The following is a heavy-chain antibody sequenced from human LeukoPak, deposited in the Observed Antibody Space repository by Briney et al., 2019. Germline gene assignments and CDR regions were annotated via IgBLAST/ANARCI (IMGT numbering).Heavy chain of an antibody. J-gene: IGHJ3*02. CDR3: ARDLGVGATQGAFDI. CDR2: INPSGGST. V-gene: IGHV1-46*01. D-gene: IGHD1-26*01. CDR1: GYTFTSYY. Sequence: ASVKVSCKASGYTFTSYYMHWVRQAPGQGLEWMGIINPSGGSTGYAQKFQGRVTMTRDMSTSTVYMELSSLRSEDTAVYYCARDLGVGATQGAFDIWGQGTMVTVSS.